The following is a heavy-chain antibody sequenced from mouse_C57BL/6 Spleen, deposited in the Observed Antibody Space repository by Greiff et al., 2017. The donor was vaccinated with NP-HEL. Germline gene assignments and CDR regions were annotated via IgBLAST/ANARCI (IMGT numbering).Heavy chain of an antibody. CDR2: IDPENGDT. CDR1: GFNIKDDD. D-gene: IGHD1-1*01. V-gene: IGHV14-4*01. Sequence: EVQLQQSGAELVRPGASVKLSCTASGFNIKDDDMHWVKQRPEQGLEWIGWIDPENGDTEYASKFQGKATITADTSSNTAYLQLSSLTSEDTAVYYCTIATVVGYFDYWGQGTTLTVSA. J-gene: IGHJ2*01. CDR3: TIATVVGYFDY.